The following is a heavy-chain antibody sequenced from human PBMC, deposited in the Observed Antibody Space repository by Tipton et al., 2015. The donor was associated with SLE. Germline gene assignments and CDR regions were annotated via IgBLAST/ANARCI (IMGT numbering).Heavy chain of an antibody. V-gene: IGHV3-30*03. CDR1: GFPLSTYA. CDR3: ARVYIFGDDDTFDI. D-gene: IGHD3-3*02. CDR2: TSFDGTSK. J-gene: IGHJ3*02. Sequence: SLRLSCAASGFPLSTYAMHWVRQVPGKGLEWVAVTSFDGTSKYYADSVKGRFTISRDNSKDTVYLQMNSLRAEDTAVYYCARVYIFGDDDTFDIWGQGTMVTVSS.